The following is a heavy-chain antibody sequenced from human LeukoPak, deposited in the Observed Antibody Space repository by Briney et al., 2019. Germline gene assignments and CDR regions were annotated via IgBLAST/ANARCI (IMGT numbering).Heavy chain of an antibody. CDR3: AKSPTSNRLYFDY. CDR1: GFTFSSYS. CDR2: ISSSSSTI. D-gene: IGHD1-1*01. J-gene: IGHJ4*02. V-gene: IGHV3-48*01. Sequence: PGGSLRLSCAASGFTFSSYSMNWVRQAPGKGLEWVSYISSSSSTIYYADSAKGRFTISRDNSKNTLYLQMNSLRAEDTAVYYCAKSPTSNRLYFDYWGQGTLVTVSS.